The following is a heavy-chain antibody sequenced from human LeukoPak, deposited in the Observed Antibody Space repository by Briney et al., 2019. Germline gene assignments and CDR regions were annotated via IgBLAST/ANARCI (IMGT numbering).Heavy chain of an antibody. Sequence: GGSLRLSCAASGFTFSSYWMHWVRQAPGKGLVWVSRINSDGSSTSYADSVKGRFTISRDNSKNTLYLQMNSLRAEDTAVYYCAKASHCSGGSCYLDYWGQGTLVTVSS. D-gene: IGHD2-15*01. CDR3: AKASHCSGGSCYLDY. CDR2: INSDGSST. J-gene: IGHJ4*02. CDR1: GFTFSSYW. V-gene: IGHV3-74*01.